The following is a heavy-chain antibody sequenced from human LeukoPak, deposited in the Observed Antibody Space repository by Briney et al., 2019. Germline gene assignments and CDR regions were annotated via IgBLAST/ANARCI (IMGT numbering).Heavy chain of an antibody. CDR3: ARDRGSGWEPFDS. V-gene: IGHV4-59*01. J-gene: IGHJ4*02. CDR1: GDSLSRYY. CDR2: IFYNGIT. Sequence: SETLSLTCIVSGDSLSRYYSSWIRQPPGEGLEWGGYIFYNGITNYNPSLASRVSISIDTSKTQCSLRLRSVTAADTATYYCARDRGSGWEPFDSWGQGTLVTVSS. D-gene: IGHD6-19*01.